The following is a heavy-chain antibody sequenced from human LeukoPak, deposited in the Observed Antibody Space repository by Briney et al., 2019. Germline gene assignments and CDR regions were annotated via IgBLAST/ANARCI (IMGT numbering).Heavy chain of an antibody. CDR3: ARGYYYGSGSYPWFDP. V-gene: IGHV4-59*08. CDR2: IYYSGST. D-gene: IGHD3-10*01. J-gene: IGHJ5*02. CDR1: GGSISSYY. Sequence: PSETLFLTCTVSGGSISSYYWSWIRQPPGKGLEWIGYIYYSGSTNYNPSLKSRVTISVDTSKNQFSLKLSSVTAADTAVYYCARGYYYGSGSYPWFDPWGQGTLVTVSS.